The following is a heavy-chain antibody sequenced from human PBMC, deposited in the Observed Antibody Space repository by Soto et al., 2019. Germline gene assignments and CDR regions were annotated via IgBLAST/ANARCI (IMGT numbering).Heavy chain of an antibody. D-gene: IGHD3-3*01. J-gene: IGHJ4*02. CDR1: GFTFSSYA. CDR2: ISGSGGST. V-gene: IGHV3-23*01. Sequence: LRLSCAASGFTFSSYAMSWVRQAPGKGLDWVSAISGSGGSTYYADSVKGRFTISRDNSKNTLYLQMNSLRAEDTAVYYCAKVYYDFWSGYYMDYYFDYWGQGTLVTVSS. CDR3: AKVYYDFWSGYYMDYYFDY.